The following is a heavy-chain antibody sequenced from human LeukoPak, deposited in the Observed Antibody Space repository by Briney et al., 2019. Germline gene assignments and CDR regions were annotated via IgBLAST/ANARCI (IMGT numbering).Heavy chain of an antibody. CDR2: INPSGGST. V-gene: IGHV1-46*01. Sequence: ASVKVSCKASGYTFTSYYMHWVRQAPGQGLEWMGIINPSGGSTSYAQKFQGRVTMTRNTSISTAYMELSSLRSEDTAVYYCARVSSSGWYVDDYWGQGTLVTVSS. D-gene: IGHD6-19*01. J-gene: IGHJ4*02. CDR1: GYTFTSYY. CDR3: ARVSSSGWYVDDY.